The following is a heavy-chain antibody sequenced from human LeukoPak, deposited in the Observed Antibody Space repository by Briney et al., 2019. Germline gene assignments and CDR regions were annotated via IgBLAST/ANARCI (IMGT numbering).Heavy chain of an antibody. CDR1: GGSISSRSYY. J-gene: IGHJ2*01. Sequence: SETLSLTCTVSGGSISSRSYYWSWIRQPAGKGLEWIGRIYTSGSTNYSPSLKSRVTISVDTSKNQFSLKLSSVTAADTAVYYCARFHWGANYWYFDLWGRGTLVTVPS. V-gene: IGHV4-61*02. CDR2: IYTSGST. CDR3: ARFHWGANYWYFDL. D-gene: IGHD3-16*01.